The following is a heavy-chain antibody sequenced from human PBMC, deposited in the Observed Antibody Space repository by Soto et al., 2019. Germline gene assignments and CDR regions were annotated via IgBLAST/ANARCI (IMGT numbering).Heavy chain of an antibody. Sequence: PGGSLRLSCAVSGFTVSNAWMSWVRQAPGKGLEWVGRFKSKSDGATIDYATPVKGRFTISRDDSQNTLYLQMNSLKTEDTAVYYCTRDIAARGHYYYGMDVWGQGTTVTVS. CDR2: FKSKSDGATI. CDR3: TRDIAARGHYYYGMDV. J-gene: IGHJ6*02. V-gene: IGHV3-15*01. CDR1: GFTVSNAW. D-gene: IGHD6-6*01.